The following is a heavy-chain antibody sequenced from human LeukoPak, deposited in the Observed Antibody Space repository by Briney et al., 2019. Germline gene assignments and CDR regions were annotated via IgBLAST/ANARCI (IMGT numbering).Heavy chain of an antibody. CDR1: GFTFSSYA. CDR3: AKGRMVRGVIMSY. CDR2: ISGSGGST. Sequence: GGSLRLSRAASGFTFSSYAMHWVRQAPGKGLEWVSAISGSGGSTYYADSVKGRFTISRDNSKNTLYLQMNSLRAEDTAVYYCAKGRMVRGVIMSYWGQGTLVTVSS. V-gene: IGHV3-23*01. D-gene: IGHD3-10*01. J-gene: IGHJ4*02.